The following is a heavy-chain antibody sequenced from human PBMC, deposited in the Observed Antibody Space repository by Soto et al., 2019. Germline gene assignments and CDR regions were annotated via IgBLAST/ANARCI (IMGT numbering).Heavy chain of an antibody. CDR1: GGSISRGGYS. CDR2: IYHSGST. Sequence: PSETLSLTCAVSGGSISRGGYSWGWIRQPPGKGLEWIGYIYHSGSTYYNPSLKSRVTISVDKSKNQFSLTLSSVTAADTAVYYCARAHCSGGSCYSVQHWFDFWGQGTPVTVSS. J-gene: IGHJ5*01. D-gene: IGHD2-15*01. V-gene: IGHV4-30-2*01. CDR3: ARAHCSGGSCYSVQHWFDF.